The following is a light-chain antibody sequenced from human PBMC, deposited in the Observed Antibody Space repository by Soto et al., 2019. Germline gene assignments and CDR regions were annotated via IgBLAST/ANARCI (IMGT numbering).Light chain of an antibody. J-gene: IGKJ2*01. CDR2: KAS. Sequence: DIQMTQSPSTLSASVGDRVTITCRASQSISNWLAWYQQKPGKAPKLLIYKASSLESWVPSRFSGSGSGTEFTLTISSLQTDDFATSYCQQYNDYSNTFGQGTKLEIK. CDR3: QQYNDYSNT. CDR1: QSISNW. V-gene: IGKV1-5*03.